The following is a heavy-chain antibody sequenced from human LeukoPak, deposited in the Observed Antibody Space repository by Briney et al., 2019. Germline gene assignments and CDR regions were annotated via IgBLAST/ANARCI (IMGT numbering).Heavy chain of an antibody. D-gene: IGHD2-15*01. J-gene: IGHJ4*02. CDR1: GGSISSYY. V-gene: IGHV4-59*01. CDR3: ARFSGMVAATGGFDY. Sequence: SETLSLTCTVSGGSISSYYWSWIRQPPGEGLEWIGYIYYSGSTNYNPSLKSRVTISVDTSKNQFSLKLSSVTAADTAVYYCARFSGMVAATGGFDYWGQGTLVTVSS. CDR2: IYYSGST.